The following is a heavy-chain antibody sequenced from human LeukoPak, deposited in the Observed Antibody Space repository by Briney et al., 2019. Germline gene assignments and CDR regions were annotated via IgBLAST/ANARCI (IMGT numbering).Heavy chain of an antibody. CDR2: ISISSTYI. CDR3: ARAGYSMDTEYFQH. D-gene: IGHD5-18*01. Sequence: GGSLRLSCAVSGFTFSSYSMNWVRQAPGKGLEWVSYISISSTYIYYADSVKGRFTISRDNAKSSLYLQMNSLRAEDTAVYYCARAGYSMDTEYFQHWGQGTLVTVSS. V-gene: IGHV3-21*01. J-gene: IGHJ1*01. CDR1: GFTFSSYS.